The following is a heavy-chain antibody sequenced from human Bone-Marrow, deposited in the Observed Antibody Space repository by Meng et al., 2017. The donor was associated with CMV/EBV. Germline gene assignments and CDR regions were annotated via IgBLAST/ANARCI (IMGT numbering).Heavy chain of an antibody. CDR2: IIPILGIA. J-gene: IGHJ5*02. D-gene: IGHD3-22*01. Sequence: WVRQAPGQGREWMGGIIPILGIANYAQKFQGRVTITADKSTSTAYMELSSLRSEDTAVYYCARSGQASGGAQYYYDSSGYYKDWFDPWGQGTLVTVSS. CDR3: ARSGQASGGAQYYYDSSGYYKDWFDP. V-gene: IGHV1-69*10.